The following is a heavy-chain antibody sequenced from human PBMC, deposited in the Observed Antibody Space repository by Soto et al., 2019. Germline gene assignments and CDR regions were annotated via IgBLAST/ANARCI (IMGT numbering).Heavy chain of an antibody. CDR1: GGTFNTYT. CDR3: PTSLIPFWDWVTTNHYFGMDV. V-gene: IGHV1-2*02. J-gene: IGHJ6*02. D-gene: IGHD3-3*01. CDR2: INPNSGDT. Sequence: QVQLVQSGAEVKKPGASVKVSCEASGGTFNTYTINWVRQAPGQGLEWMGWINPNSGDTNYAQKFQGRVNRTSDWFIRTVYMELRSLRSDVTARYYSPTSLIPFWDWVTTNHYFGMDVWGQGTAVTVSS.